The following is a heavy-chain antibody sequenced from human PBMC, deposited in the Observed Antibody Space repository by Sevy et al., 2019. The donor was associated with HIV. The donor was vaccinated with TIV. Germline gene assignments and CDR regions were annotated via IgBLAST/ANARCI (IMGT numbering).Heavy chain of an antibody. CDR1: GFTFSVYW. J-gene: IGHJ4*02. Sequence: GGSLRLSCAASGFTFSVYWMNWVRQAPGKGLEWVANIKGDGSDKHYVDSVEGRFTISRDNGKNLLYLQMNILRVEDTAVYYCAHETIGRFDSWGQGTLVTVSS. CDR2: IKGDGSDK. D-gene: IGHD3-16*01. CDR3: AHETIGRFDS. V-gene: IGHV3-7*01.